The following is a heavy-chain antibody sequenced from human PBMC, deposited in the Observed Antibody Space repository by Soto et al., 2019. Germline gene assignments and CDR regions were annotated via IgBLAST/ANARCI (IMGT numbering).Heavy chain of an antibody. V-gene: IGHV3-33*06. CDR3: VKDHCSGDCYSDAYFDY. D-gene: IGHD2-21*02. J-gene: IGHJ4*02. CDR2: IWYDGSNQ. Sequence: QVQLVESGGGVVQPGRSLRLSCAASGFSFTTYGLHWVRQAPGKGLEWVAVIWYDGSNQYYADSVKGRFTISRDNSKNILYLEMNSLRVDDTAVYYCVKDHCSGDCYSDAYFDYWGQGTLVTVSS. CDR1: GFSFTTYG.